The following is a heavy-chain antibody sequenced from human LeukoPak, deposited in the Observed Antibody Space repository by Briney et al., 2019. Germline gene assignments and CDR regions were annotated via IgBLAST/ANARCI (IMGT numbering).Heavy chain of an antibody. D-gene: IGHD3-22*01. CDR3: GREYYYDSSGYYLSDAFDI. CDR2: IIPIFGTA. V-gene: IGHV1-69*13. J-gene: IGHJ3*02. Sequence: PVQVSCKASGGTFSSYAISWVRQAPGQGLEWMGGIIPIFGTANYAQKFQGRVTITADESTSTAYMGLSSLRSEDTAVYYCGREYYYDSSGYYLSDAFDIWGQGTMVTVSS. CDR1: GGTFSSYA.